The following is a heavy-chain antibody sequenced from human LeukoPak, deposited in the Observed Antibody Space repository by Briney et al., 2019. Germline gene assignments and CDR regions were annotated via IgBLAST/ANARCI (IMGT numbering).Heavy chain of an antibody. Sequence: ASVNVSCTASAYTFTGYYMHWVRQAPGQGLEWMGWINPNSGGTNYAQKSQGRVTMTRDTSISTAYMELSRLRSDDTAVYYCARDDVTTGGAIDYWGQGTLVTVSS. D-gene: IGHD4-17*01. CDR1: AYTFTGYY. CDR2: INPNSGGT. CDR3: ARDDVTTGGAIDY. V-gene: IGHV1-2*02. J-gene: IGHJ4*02.